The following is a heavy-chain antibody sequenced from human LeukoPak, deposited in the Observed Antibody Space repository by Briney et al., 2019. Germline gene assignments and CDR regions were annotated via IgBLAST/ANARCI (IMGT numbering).Heavy chain of an antibody. CDR2: ISGSVAST. D-gene: IGHD5-12*01. Sequence: SGGCLRLFCAAAAFPVASYAMSSVRQTPGDWLGSVSLISGSVASTYYADSVKGRFTISRDNSKNTLYLQMNSMRADDTAVYFCAKGGYDYIEVGYFDYWGQGTLVTVSS. J-gene: IGHJ4*02. V-gene: IGHV3-23*01. CDR3: AKGGYDYIEVGYFDY. CDR1: AFPVASYA.